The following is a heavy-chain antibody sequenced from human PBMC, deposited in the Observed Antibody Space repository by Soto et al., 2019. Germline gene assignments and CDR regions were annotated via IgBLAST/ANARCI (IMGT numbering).Heavy chain of an antibody. CDR1: GGIFSSYA. CDR2: VIPILRQA. D-gene: IGHD6-6*01. Sequence: ASVKVSCKASGGIFSSYAISWLRQAPGQGLEWMGAVIPILRQAYYAQDFQDRVSITADESTRTTYLELSSLRSDDTAVYFCARVGGIGAPPGTDYWGQGTLVTVS. CDR3: ARVGGIGAPPGTDY. V-gene: IGHV1-69*13. J-gene: IGHJ4*02.